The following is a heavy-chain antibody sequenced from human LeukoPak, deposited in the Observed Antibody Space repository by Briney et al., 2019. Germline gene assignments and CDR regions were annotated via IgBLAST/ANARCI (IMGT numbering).Heavy chain of an antibody. J-gene: IGHJ5*02. V-gene: IGHV3-21*01. CDR1: GFTFSSYS. CDR3: ARVSDYHDFWSGYYAS. D-gene: IGHD3-3*01. Sequence: PGGSLRLSCAASGFTFSSYSMAWVRQAPGKGLEWVSSISSSSSYIYYADSVKGRFTISRDNAKNSLYLQMNSLRAEDTAVYYCARVSDYHDFWSGYYASWGQGTLVTVSS. CDR2: ISSSSSYI.